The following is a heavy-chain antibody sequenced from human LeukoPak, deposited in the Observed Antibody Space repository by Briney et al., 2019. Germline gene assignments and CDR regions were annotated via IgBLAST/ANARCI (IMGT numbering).Heavy chain of an antibody. CDR1: AGTFSSYS. Sequence: SVNVSCKASAGTFSSYSISCVRQAAGQGLEWMVRIIPIFGIANYAQKFQGRVTITADKSTSTAYMELSSLRSEDTAVYYCARGGRYYYDSSGYYVYWGQGTLVTVSS. D-gene: IGHD3-22*01. V-gene: IGHV1-69*04. CDR3: ARGGRYYYDSSGYYVY. J-gene: IGHJ4*02. CDR2: IIPIFGIA.